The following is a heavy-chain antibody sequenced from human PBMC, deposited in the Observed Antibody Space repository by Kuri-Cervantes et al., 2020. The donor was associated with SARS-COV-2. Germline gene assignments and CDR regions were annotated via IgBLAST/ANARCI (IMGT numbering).Heavy chain of an antibody. D-gene: IGHD3-3*01. CDR1: GFTLGDYG. CDR3: VTWYDFWSGYSRGRFDY. V-gene: IGHV3-43D*04. J-gene: IGHJ4*02. Sequence: GGSLRLSCATSGFTLGDYGMYWVRQAPGKGLEWVSLISWDGGSTYYADSVKGRFTISRDNSKNSLYLQMNSLRAEDTAVYYCVTWYDFWSGYSRGRFDYWGQGTLVTVSS. CDR2: ISWDGGST.